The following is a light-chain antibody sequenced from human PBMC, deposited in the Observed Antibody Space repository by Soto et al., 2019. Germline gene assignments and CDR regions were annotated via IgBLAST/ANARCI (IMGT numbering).Light chain of an antibody. Sequence: DIQMTQSPSSLSASVGDRVTITCRASQSIYGWLAWYQQKPGKAPKLVIHRASILESGVPSRFSGSGSGAEFSPTISSLQPDDFATYYCQQYSIYRTFGQGTKV. CDR1: QSIYGW. J-gene: IGKJ1*01. CDR3: QQYSIYRT. CDR2: RAS. V-gene: IGKV1-5*03.